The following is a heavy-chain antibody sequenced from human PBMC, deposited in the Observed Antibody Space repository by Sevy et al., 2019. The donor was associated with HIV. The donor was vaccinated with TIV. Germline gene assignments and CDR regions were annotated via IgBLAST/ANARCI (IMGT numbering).Heavy chain of an antibody. CDR2: MNTYNGNT. J-gene: IGHJ4*02. CDR1: GYTFSGYS. CDR3: ARDTREKSFDY. Sequence: ASVKVSCKASGYTFSGYSISWVRQAPGQGLEWMGGMNTYNGNTKYAQKVQGRVTMTTDTSTSTAYMELRGLRSDDTAVYYCARDTREKSFDYWGQGTLVTVSS. V-gene: IGHV1-18*01.